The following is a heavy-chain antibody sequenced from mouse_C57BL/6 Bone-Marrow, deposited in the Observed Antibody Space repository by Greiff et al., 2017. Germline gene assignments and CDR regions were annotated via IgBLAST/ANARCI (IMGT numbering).Heavy chain of an antibody. Sequence: QVHVKQSGAELVKPGASVKMSCKASGYTFTSYWITWVKQRPGQGLEWIGDIYPGSGSTNYNEKFKSKATLTVDTSSSTAYMQLSSLTSEDSAVYYCASDYDWYFDVWGTGTTVTVSS. J-gene: IGHJ1*03. V-gene: IGHV1-55*01. CDR2: IYPGSGST. CDR3: ASDYDWYFDV. D-gene: IGHD2-4*01. CDR1: GYTFTSYW.